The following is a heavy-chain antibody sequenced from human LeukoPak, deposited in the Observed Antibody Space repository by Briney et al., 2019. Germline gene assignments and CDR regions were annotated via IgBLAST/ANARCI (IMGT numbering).Heavy chain of an antibody. CDR3: ARYRGASGYHFDY. CDR1: GGSISSSNW. J-gene: IGHJ4*02. D-gene: IGHD5-12*01. V-gene: IGHV4-4*02. CDR2: IYRSGST. Sequence: SGTLSLTCAVSGGSISSSNWWSWVRQPPGKGLEWIGEIYRSGSTNYNPSLKSRVTISVDKSKNQFSLKLSSVTAADTAMYYCARYRGASGYHFDYWGQGTLVTVSS.